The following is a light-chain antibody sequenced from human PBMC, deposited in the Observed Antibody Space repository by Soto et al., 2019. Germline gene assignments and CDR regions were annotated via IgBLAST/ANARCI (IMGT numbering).Light chain of an antibody. CDR3: QQSYSTPWT. Sequence: DIQMTQSPSSLSASVGERVTVTCRAIQSISSYLNWYQQKPGKAPKLLIYAASSLQSGVPSRFSGSGSGTDFTLTISSLQPEDFATYYCQQSYSTPWTFGQGTKVDI. CDR1: QSISSY. CDR2: AAS. V-gene: IGKV1-39*01. J-gene: IGKJ1*01.